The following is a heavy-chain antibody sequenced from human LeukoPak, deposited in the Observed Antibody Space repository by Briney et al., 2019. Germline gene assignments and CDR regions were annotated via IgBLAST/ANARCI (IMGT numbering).Heavy chain of an antibody. CDR3: ARDTTVTSSFLAYYYMDV. CDR1: GYTFTGYY. CDR2: INPNSGGT. J-gene: IGHJ6*03. Sequence: ASVKVSCKAFGYTFTGYYMHWVRQAPGQGLEWMGWINPNSGGTNYAQKFQGRVTMTRDTSISTAYMELSRLRSDDTAVYYCARDTTVTSSFLAYYYMDVWGKGTTVTVSS. V-gene: IGHV1-2*02. D-gene: IGHD4-17*01.